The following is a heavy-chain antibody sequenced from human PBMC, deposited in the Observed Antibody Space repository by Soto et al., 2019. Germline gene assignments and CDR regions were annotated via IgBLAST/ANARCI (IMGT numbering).Heavy chain of an antibody. J-gene: IGHJ4*02. CDR1: GFTFSSYA. D-gene: IGHD4-17*01. Sequence: EVQLLESGGGLVQPGGSLRLSCAASGFTFSSYAMSWVRQAPGKGLEWVSAISGSGGSTYYADSVKGRFTISRDNSKNTLYLQMNRLRAEDTAVYYCAKGVPTYGDYRYYFDSWGQGTLVTVSS. CDR2: ISGSGGST. CDR3: AKGVPTYGDYRYYFDS. V-gene: IGHV3-23*01.